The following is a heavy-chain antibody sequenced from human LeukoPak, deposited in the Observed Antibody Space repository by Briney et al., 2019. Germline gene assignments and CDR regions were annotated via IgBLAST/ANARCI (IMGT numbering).Heavy chain of an antibody. V-gene: IGHV3-48*03. CDR3: ARSFDV. Sequence: SGGSLRLSCAASGFTFTNYEMNWVRQAPGKGLEWVSSISGSGSTRYYEDSVKGRFTISRDNAKNSLSLQMNSLRAEDTAVYYCARSFDVWGQGTLVTVSS. J-gene: IGHJ3*01. CDR2: ISGSGSTR. CDR1: GFTFTNYE.